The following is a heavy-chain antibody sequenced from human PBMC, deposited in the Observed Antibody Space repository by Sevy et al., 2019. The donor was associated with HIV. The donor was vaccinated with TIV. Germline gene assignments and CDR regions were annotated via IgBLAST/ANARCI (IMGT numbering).Heavy chain of an antibody. V-gene: IGHV3-21*01. CDR2: ISSSSSYI. CDR3: ARGDYDYVWGSYRQDNWFDP. Sequence: GSLRLSCAASGFTFSSYSMNWVRQAPGKGLEWVSSISSSSSYIYYADSVKGRFTISRDNAKNSLYLQMNSLRAEDTAVYYCARGDYDYVWGSYRQDNWFDPWGQGTLVTVSS. CDR1: GFTFSSYS. D-gene: IGHD3-16*02. J-gene: IGHJ5*02.